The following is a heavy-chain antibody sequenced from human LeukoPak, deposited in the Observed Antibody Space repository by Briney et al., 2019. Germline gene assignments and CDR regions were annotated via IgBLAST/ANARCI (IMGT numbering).Heavy chain of an antibody. CDR1: GYSISSGYY. CDR3: ARDVQSYKFEY. D-gene: IGHD1-14*01. J-gene: IGHJ4*02. CDR2: IYYTGST. V-gene: IGHV4-38-2*02. Sequence: SETLSLTCTVSGYSISSGYYWAWIRQPPGKGLEWIGCIYYTGSTYYNPSVSSRVTISLDTSKNQFSLKLSSVTAADTAVYYCARDVQSYKFEYWSQGTLVTVSS.